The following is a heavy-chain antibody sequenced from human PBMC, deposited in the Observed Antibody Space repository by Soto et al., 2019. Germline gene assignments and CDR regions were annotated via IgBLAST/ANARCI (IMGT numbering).Heavy chain of an antibody. J-gene: IGHJ4*02. CDR2: IYYTGNT. CDR1: GGSISSGGTGSY. D-gene: IGHD1-1*01. CDR3: ASGHDAYKVRY. V-gene: IGHV4-31*03. Sequence: QVQLQESGPGLVKPSQTLSLTCTVSGGSISSGGTGSYWTWIRQLPGKGLEWIGYIYYTGNTYYNPALKSRPTTSMDTSENQFSLKLTSVTAADTAVYFCASGHDAYKVRYWGQGTLVTVSS.